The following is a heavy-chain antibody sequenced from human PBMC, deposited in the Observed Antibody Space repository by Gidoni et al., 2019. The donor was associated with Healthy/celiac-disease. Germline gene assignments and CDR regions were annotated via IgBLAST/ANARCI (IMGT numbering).Heavy chain of an antibody. J-gene: IGHJ2*01. CDR1: GFTFSSYG. CDR2: IWYDGSNK. Sequence: QVQLVESGGGVVQPGRSLRLSCAASGFTFSSYGMHWVRQAPGKGLEWVAVIWYDGSNKYYADSVKGRFTISRDNSKNTLYLQMNSLRAEDTAVYYCARDRGWGVLRNNWYFDLWGRGTLVTVSS. V-gene: IGHV3-33*01. D-gene: IGHD1-26*01. CDR3: ARDRGWGVLRNNWYFDL.